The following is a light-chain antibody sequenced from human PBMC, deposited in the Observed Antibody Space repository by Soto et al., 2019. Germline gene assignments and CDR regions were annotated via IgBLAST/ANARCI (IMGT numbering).Light chain of an antibody. J-gene: IGLJ1*01. CDR1: SSDFGGYNY. V-gene: IGLV2-8*01. CDR2: EVS. Sequence: QSALTQPPSASGSFGQSVTISCTETSSDFGGYNYVSWYQQHPGKAPKLMIYEVSERPSGVPDRFSGSKSGNTASLTVSGLQADDEADYYCSSYSGTNYHYVFGTGTKVTVL. CDR3: SSYSGTNYHYV.